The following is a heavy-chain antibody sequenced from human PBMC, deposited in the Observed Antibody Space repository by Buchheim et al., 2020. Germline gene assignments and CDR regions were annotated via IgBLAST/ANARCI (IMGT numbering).Heavy chain of an antibody. Sequence: EVQLLESGGGLVQPGGSLRLSCAASGFTISSYAMRRVRQAPGKGLEWVSTIGSGGNTYYADSVKGRFTISRDNSKNTLSVQMHSLRAEDTAVYYCAKGGPSSLYYFDYWGQGTL. V-gene: IGHV3-23*01. CDR3: AKGGPSSLYYFDY. J-gene: IGHJ4*02. D-gene: IGHD5-12*01. CDR2: IGSGGNT. CDR1: GFTISSYA.